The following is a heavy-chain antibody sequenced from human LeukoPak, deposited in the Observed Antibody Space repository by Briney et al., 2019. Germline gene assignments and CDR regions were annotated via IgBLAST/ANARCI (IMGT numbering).Heavy chain of an antibody. J-gene: IGHJ6*03. CDR3: AKSVSVAAAGMYYYYMDV. CDR2: IYTGGTT. CDR1: GGSISSYF. V-gene: IGHV4-4*07. Sequence: KPSETLSLTCTVSGGSISSYFWSWIRRPAGKGLEWIGRIYTGGTTNYNPSLKSRVTMPVDTSKNQFSLKLSSVTAADTAIYYCAKSVSVAAAGMYYYYMDVWGKGTTVTVSS. D-gene: IGHD6-13*01.